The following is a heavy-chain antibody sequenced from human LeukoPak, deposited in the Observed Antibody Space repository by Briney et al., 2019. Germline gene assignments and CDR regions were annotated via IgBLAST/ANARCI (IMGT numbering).Heavy chain of an antibody. CDR3: ARVTYSSSWYVNNYMDV. CDR1: GYSISTGYF. Sequence: SETLSLTCTVSGYSISTGYFWGWIRQTPGKGLEWIGSIYHSGTTYYNPSLKSRVTISVDTSKNQFSLKLSSVTAADTAVYYCARVTYSSSWYVNNYMDVWGKGTTVTISS. J-gene: IGHJ6*03. CDR2: IYHSGTT. V-gene: IGHV4-38-2*02. D-gene: IGHD6-13*01.